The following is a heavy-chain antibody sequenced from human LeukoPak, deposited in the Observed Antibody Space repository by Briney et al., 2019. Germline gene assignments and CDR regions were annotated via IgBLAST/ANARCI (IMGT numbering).Heavy chain of an antibody. Sequence: ASVKVSCKASGYTFTSYGISWVRQAPGQGLEWMGWISAYNGNTNYAQKPQGRVTMTTDTSTSTAYMELRSLRSDDTAVYYCARIVVVPARRVYYYYGMDVWGQGTTVTVSS. CDR1: GYTFTSYG. J-gene: IGHJ6*02. CDR2: ISAYNGNT. CDR3: ARIVVVPARRVYYYYGMDV. V-gene: IGHV1-18*01. D-gene: IGHD2-2*01.